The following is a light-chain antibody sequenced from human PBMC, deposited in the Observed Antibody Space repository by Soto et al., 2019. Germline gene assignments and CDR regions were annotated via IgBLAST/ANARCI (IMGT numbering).Light chain of an antibody. Sequence: QSVLTQPASVSGSPGQSITISCTGTSSDVGGYNYVSWYQQHPGKVPKLMIYEVRNRPSGVSNRFSGARSGNTASLTISGLLAEDEADYYCSSYTSSGPFYVFGTGTKLTVL. CDR3: SSYTSSGPFYV. CDR2: EVR. J-gene: IGLJ1*01. CDR1: SSDVGGYNY. V-gene: IGLV2-14*01.